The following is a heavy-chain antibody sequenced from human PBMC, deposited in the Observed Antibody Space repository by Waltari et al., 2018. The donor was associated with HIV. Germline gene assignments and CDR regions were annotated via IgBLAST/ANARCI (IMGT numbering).Heavy chain of an antibody. Sequence: EVQLLESGGGFVQPGGSLRLSCAASGFTFSVFAMNWVRQAPGKGLEWVLRISGRGDITNYADAVKGRFTISRDNSKNTLSLQITSLRVDDTAVYYCATLYSDYGDYWGQGALVTVSS. CDR2: ISGRGDIT. D-gene: IGHD4-17*01. V-gene: IGHV3-23*01. CDR1: GFTFSVFA. J-gene: IGHJ4*02. CDR3: ATLYSDYGDY.